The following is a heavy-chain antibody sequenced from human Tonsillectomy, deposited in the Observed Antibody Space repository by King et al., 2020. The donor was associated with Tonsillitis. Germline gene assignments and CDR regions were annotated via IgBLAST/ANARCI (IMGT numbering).Heavy chain of an antibody. CDR1: GFTFSSYW. V-gene: IGHV3-74*01. D-gene: IGHD6-13*01. J-gene: IGHJ2*01. Sequence: VQLVESGGGLVQPGGSLRLSCAASGFTFSSYWMHWVRKAPGKGLVWVSRINSDGSSTSYADSVKGRFTISRDNAKNTLYLQMNSLRAEDTAVYYCARGDSSSWSYWYFDLWGRGTLVTVSS. CDR3: ARGDSSSWSYWYFDL. CDR2: INSDGSST.